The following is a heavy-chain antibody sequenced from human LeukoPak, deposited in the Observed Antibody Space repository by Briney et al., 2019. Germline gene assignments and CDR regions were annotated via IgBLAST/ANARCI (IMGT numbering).Heavy chain of an antibody. CDR2: INHSGSA. J-gene: IGHJ4*02. D-gene: IGHD1-7*01. CDR3: ARGQPPYSAGSTYYAGGFYYYDN. V-gene: IGHV4-34*01. CDR1: GGSFSGYY. Sequence: SVTLSLTCAVYGGSFSGYYWSWIRQTPGKGLEWIGEINHSGSAKYKPSLKSRVTISVTLSKNQFSLDLSSVTAADTGVYYCARGQPPYSAGSTYYAGGFYYYDNWGQRTLVTVSS.